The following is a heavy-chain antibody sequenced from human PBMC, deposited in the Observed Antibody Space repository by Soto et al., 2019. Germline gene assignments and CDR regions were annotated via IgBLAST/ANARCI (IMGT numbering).Heavy chain of an antibody. CDR3: DRSFAELCGFDD. V-gene: IGHV4-30-2*01. D-gene: IGHD2-21*01. CDR1: GGSINSGGYS. J-gene: IGHJ4*02. Sequence: SETLSLTCAVSGGSINSGGYSWSWIRQPPGKGLEWVGYLYHGGATYSNPSLKSRVSISLDWSKNQFSLKLNSVTAADTAVYYCDRSFAELCGFDDWGPGTLVTVSS. CDR2: LYHGGAT.